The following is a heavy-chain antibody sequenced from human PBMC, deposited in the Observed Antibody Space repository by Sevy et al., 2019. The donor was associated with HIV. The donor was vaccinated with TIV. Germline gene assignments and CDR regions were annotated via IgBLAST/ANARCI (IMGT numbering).Heavy chain of an antibody. V-gene: IGHV4-59*01. CDR1: GGSISNYY. CDR2: IDYSGST. J-gene: IGHJ6*02. Sequence: SETLSLTCTVSGGSISNYYWTWIRQSPGKGLEWIGYIDYSGSTNYNPSLKSRVTISVDMSKNHLSRKMSSVTATDTAAYYCAIGKVPLTYYYGLDVWRQGTTVTVSS. CDR3: AIGKVPLTYYYGLDV.